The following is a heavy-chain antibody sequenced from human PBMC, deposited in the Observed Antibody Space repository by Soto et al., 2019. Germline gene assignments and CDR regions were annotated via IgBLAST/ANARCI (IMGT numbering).Heavy chain of an antibody. CDR1: GFIFSNTW. Sequence: GGSLRLSCAASGFIFSNTWINWVRQAPGKGLEWVGRIKTKIEGGTTTYAAPVKGRFAVSGDDSKNTVYLHMNSLRTEDTAVYYCTADIPNISANYGMDVWGQGTTVTVSS. CDR2: IKTKIEGGTT. CDR3: TADIPNISANYGMDV. D-gene: IGHD6-25*01. J-gene: IGHJ6*02. V-gene: IGHV3-15*07.